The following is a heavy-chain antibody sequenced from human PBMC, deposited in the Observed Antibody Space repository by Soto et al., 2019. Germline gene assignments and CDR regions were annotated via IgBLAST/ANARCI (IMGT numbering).Heavy chain of an antibody. D-gene: IGHD5-12*01. V-gene: IGHV3-7*03. CDR2: IKQVGSEK. J-gene: IGHJ4*02. Sequence: PGGSLRLSCAASGFTFRSNWMSWVRQAPGKGLEWVANIKQVGSEKYYVDSVKGRFTISRDNAKNSLYLQMNSLRAEDTAVYYCATSGGGWLQPPVWGQGTLVTVSS. CDR3: ATSGGGWLQPPV. CDR1: GFTFRSNW.